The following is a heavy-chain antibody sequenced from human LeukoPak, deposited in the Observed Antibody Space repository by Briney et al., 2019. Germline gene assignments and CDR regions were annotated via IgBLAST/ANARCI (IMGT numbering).Heavy chain of an antibody. CDR2: INPSGGST. D-gene: IGHD6-13*01. J-gene: IGHJ4*02. V-gene: IGHV1-46*01. CDR1: GYTFTSYY. Sequence: GASVKVSCKASGYTFTSYYMHWMRQAPGQGLEWMGIINPSGGSTSYAQKFQGRVTMTRDKSTGTVYMELSSLRSEDTAVYYCARDYKSLSRIAAAGTYDYWGQGTLVTVSS. CDR3: ARDYKSLSRIAAAGTYDY.